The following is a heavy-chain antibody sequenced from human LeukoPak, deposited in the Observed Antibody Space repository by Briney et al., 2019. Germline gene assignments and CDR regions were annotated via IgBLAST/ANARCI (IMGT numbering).Heavy chain of an antibody. CDR2: INAGNGNT. CDR3: ARSIVVVPVEFDP. Sequence: ASVKVSCKASGYTLTSYAMHWVRQAPGQRLEWMGWINAGNGNTKYSQKFQGRVTITRDTSASTAYMELSSLRSEDTAVYYCARSIVVVPVEFDPWGQGTLVTVSS. CDR1: GYTLTSYA. V-gene: IGHV1-3*01. J-gene: IGHJ5*02. D-gene: IGHD2-2*01.